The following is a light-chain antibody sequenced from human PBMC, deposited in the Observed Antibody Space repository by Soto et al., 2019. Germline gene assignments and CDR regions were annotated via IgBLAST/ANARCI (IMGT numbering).Light chain of an antibody. Sequence: QSVLTQPPSASGTPGQRVTISCSGSSSNIETNDIFWHQQLPGSAPKLLIYSNDQRPSGVPDRFSASKSGTSASLAISGLRSEDEAEYFCATRDDSLSGVVFGGGPKLTVL. CDR1: SSNIETND. J-gene: IGLJ2*01. CDR2: SND. CDR3: ATRDDSLSGVV. V-gene: IGLV1-47*02.